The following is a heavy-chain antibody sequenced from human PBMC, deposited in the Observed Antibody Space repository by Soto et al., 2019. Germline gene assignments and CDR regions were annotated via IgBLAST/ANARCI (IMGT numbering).Heavy chain of an antibody. V-gene: IGHV4-31*03. Sequence: NLSLTCTFSGGSISSGGYYWRLVRQHPGKGLEWIVYIYYSGSTYYTPSLKSRVTISVDTSKNQFSLKLSSVTAADTAVYYCARDGIKDGMDVWGQGTKVTVSS. CDR2: IYYSGST. D-gene: IGHD1-1*01. CDR3: ARDGIKDGMDV. CDR1: GGSISSGGYY. J-gene: IGHJ6*02.